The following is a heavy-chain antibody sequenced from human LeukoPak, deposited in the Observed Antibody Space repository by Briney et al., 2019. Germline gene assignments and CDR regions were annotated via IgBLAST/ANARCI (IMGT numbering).Heavy chain of an antibody. D-gene: IGHD6-19*01. CDR1: GGSISSGGYS. J-gene: IGHJ5*02. V-gene: IGHV4-30-2*01. CDR2: IYHSGST. CDR3: ARDEGSGWYRRGWFDP. Sequence: PSETLSLTCAVSGGSISSGGYSWSWIRQPPGKGLEWIGYIYHSGSTNYNPSLKSRVTISVDTSKNQFSLKLSSVTAADTAVHYCARDEGSGWYRRGWFDPWGQGTLVTVSS.